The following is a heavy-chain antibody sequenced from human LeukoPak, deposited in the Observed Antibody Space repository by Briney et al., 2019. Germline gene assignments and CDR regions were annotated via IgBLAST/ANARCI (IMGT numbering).Heavy chain of an antibody. CDR1: GFMFSSYA. D-gene: IGHD6-19*01. Sequence: PGGTLRLSCAASGFMFSSYAMSWVRQAPGKGLEWVSALTAAGGTTYFAGSVMGRFSISRDISKNTLFLQMSSLRADDTAVYYCARDRTSGRLGAFDIWGQGTMVTVS. J-gene: IGHJ3*02. CDR3: ARDRTSGRLGAFDI. CDR2: LTAAGGTT. V-gene: IGHV3-23*01.